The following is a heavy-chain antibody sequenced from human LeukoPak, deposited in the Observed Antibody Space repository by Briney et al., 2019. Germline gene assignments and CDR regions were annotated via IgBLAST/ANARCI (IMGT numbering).Heavy chain of an antibody. CDR1: GGTFSSYA. CDR2: TIPIFGTA. J-gene: IGHJ5*02. Sequence: GSSVKVSCKASGGTFSSYAISWVRQAPGQGLEWMGRTIPIFGTANYAQKFQGRVTITTDESTSTAYMELSSLRSEDTAVYYCARVSPDYTNNWFDPWGQGTLVTVSS. D-gene: IGHD4-11*01. CDR3: ARVSPDYTNNWFDP. V-gene: IGHV1-69*05.